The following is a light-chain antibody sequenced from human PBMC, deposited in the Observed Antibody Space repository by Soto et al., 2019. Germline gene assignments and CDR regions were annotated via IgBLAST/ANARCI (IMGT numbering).Light chain of an antibody. J-gene: IGKJ4*01. Sequence: EILVTQSPVTLSVSPGERATLSCRASQSVSSYLAWYQQRPGQAPRLLIYDASKRATGIPAKFSGSGSGTDFILTINTLEPEDFAVYYCQQRSNWPPTFGGGTKVDIK. CDR2: DAS. CDR3: QQRSNWPPT. CDR1: QSVSSY. V-gene: IGKV3-11*01.